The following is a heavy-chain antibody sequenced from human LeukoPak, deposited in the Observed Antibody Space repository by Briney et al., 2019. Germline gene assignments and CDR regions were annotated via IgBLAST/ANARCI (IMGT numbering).Heavy chain of an antibody. D-gene: IGHD3-22*01. CDR2: IDYSGRT. J-gene: IGHJ4*02. Sequence: PSEALSLTCTVSGGSISSYCWSWIRHPPEKGLEWIGYIDYSGRTKYNPSLKSRVTMSLGTSRNQFSLKLTSVTAADTAVYYCASDKSGFYHPYYWGLGTLVTVSS. CDR1: GGSISSYC. V-gene: IGHV4-59*08. CDR3: ASDKSGFYHPYY.